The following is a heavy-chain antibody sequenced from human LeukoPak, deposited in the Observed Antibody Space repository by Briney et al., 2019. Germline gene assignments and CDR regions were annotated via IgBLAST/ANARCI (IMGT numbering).Heavy chain of an antibody. D-gene: IGHD6-13*01. J-gene: IGHJ1*01. CDR3: ARVGIAAAGVEYFQH. Sequence: KPSETLSLTCSVSGGSIRSYYWSWIRQPPGKGLEWIGYIYYSGSANYNPSLKSRVTISVDTSKDQFSLKLNSVTAADTAVYYCARVGIAAAGVEYFQHWGQSTLVTVSS. CDR2: IYYSGSA. V-gene: IGHV4-59*01. CDR1: GGSIRSYY.